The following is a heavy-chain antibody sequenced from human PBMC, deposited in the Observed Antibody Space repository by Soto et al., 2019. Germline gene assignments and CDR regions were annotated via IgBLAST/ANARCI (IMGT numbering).Heavy chain of an antibody. CDR1: GFPFTSYA. J-gene: IGHJ4*02. Sequence: QVQLVESGGSVVQPGRSLRLSCEASGFPFTSYAMHWVRQAPGKGLEWVAVISYDGINEYYADSVKGRFTISRDNSKNTLFLQMISLRVEDTAVYYCARDRLRLGELSLIGDFDYWGQGTLVTVSS. D-gene: IGHD3-16*02. CDR2: ISYDGINE. CDR3: ARDRLRLGELSLIGDFDY. V-gene: IGHV3-30-3*01.